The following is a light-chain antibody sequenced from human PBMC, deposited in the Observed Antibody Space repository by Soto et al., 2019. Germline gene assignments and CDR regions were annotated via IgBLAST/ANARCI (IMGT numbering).Light chain of an antibody. V-gene: IGKV1-13*02. CDR2: DAF. CDR1: QDIRSA. CDR3: QQFQSYPLT. J-gene: IGKJ1*01. Sequence: AIQLTQYPSSLSAAVGDRVTITCRASQDIRSALDWYQQTPGKPPTLLIYDAFSWETGIPSRFRGSGSGTDFTLTISSLQTEYFATDYFQQFQSYPLTFGQGTKVEMK.